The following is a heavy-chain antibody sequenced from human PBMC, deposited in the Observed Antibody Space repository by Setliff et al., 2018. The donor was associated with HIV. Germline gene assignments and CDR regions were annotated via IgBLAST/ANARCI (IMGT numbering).Heavy chain of an antibody. CDR3: ARAPYVSGSFGWFDP. CDR2: INHSGST. V-gene: IGHV4-34*01. Sequence: SETLSLTCAVFGGSFSGYYWSWIRQPPGKGLEWIGEINHSGSTDYNPSLKSRVTISVDTSKNQFSLNLTSVTAADTAVYYCARAPYVSGSFGWFDPWGQGTLVTVS. D-gene: IGHD3-10*01. J-gene: IGHJ5*02. CDR1: GGSFSGYY.